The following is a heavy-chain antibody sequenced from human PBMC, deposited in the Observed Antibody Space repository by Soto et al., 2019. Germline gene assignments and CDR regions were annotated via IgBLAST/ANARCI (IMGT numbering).Heavy chain of an antibody. Sequence: SETLSLTCTVSGDSISNSDYYWNWILHSPGKGLEWIASIDYSVSTYYNPSLKSRVVISADTSKNLFSLKLRSVTAADTALYFCARDGTYYYGFDAWGKGNTVTVSS. CDR2: IDYSVST. V-gene: IGHV4-30-4*01. J-gene: IGHJ6*04. CDR3: ARDGTYYYGFDA. CDR1: GDSISNSDYY.